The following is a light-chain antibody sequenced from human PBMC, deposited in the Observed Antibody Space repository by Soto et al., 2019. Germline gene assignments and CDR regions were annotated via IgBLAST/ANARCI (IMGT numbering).Light chain of an antibody. V-gene: IGKV3-20*01. CDR1: QSASSSY. Sequence: EIVLTQSPGTLSLSPGERATLSCRASQSASSSYLAWYQQKPGQAPRLLIYGASSRATGIPDRFSGSGSGTDVTLTISRLESEDFAVYYCQQYSSSPGTVGQGTKVEIK. CDR3: QQYSSSPGT. J-gene: IGKJ1*01. CDR2: GAS.